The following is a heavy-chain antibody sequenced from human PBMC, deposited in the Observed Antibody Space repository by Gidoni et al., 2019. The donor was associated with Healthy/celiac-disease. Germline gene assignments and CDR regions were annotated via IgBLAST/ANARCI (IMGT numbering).Heavy chain of an antibody. CDR3: ASGYCSGGSCYSAFDI. CDR1: GGTFSSYA. J-gene: IGHJ3*02. Sequence: QVQLVQSGAQAKKPGPSVKVSCTASGGTFSSYASSWVRQAPGQGLEWMGGIIPIFGTANYAQKFQGRVTITADESTSTAYMELSSLRSEDTAVYYCASGYCSGGSCYSAFDIWGQGTMVTVSS. D-gene: IGHD2-15*01. V-gene: IGHV1-69*01. CDR2: IIPIFGTA.